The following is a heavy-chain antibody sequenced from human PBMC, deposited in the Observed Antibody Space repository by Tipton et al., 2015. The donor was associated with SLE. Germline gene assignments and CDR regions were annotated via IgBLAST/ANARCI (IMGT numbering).Heavy chain of an antibody. CDR3: ARIPTVTSCYYGMDV. CDR1: GFTFSSYW. Sequence: SLRLSCAASGFTFSSYWMSWVRQAPGKGLEWVANIKQDGSEKYYVDSVKGRFTISRDNAKNSLYLQMNSLRAEDTAVYYCARIPTVTSCYYGMDVWGQGATVTVPS. CDR2: IKQDGSEK. V-gene: IGHV3-7*01. J-gene: IGHJ6*02. D-gene: IGHD4-11*01.